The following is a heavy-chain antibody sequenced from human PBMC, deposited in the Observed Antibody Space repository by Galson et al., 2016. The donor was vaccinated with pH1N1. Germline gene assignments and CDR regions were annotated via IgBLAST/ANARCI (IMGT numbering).Heavy chain of an antibody. CDR2: ISTEGSSE. D-gene: IGHD7-27*01. CDR3: ARVRLILPGDPTGYFDL. J-gene: IGHJ4*02. CDR1: GFTFSSFW. Sequence: SLRLSCAASGFTFSSFWMHWVRQVPGKGLVWVSRISTEGSSESYADSVKGRFTISRDNARSTLYLEMNSLTAEDTALYYCARVRLILPGDPTGYFDLWGQGALVTVSS. V-gene: IGHV3-74*01.